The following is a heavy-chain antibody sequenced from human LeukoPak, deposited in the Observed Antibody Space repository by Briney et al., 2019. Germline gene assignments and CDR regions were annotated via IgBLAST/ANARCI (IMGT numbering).Heavy chain of an antibody. D-gene: IGHD2-2*01. CDR2: IRRKASGETT. CDR1: GFTFRDYA. V-gene: IGHV3-49*04. J-gene: IGHJ4*02. CDR3: TRPIYCSTSGCQGYYFDY. Sequence: GGSLRLSCTASGFTFRDYAMSWVRQAPGKGLEWVAVIRRKASGETTEYAASVRGRFTILRDDSKRIAYLQMDSLKAEDAAVYYCTRPIYCSTSGCQGYYFDYWGQGTLVTVSS.